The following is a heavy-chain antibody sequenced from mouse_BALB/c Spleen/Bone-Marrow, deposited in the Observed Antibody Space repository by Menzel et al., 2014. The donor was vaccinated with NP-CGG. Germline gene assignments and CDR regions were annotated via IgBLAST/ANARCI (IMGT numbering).Heavy chain of an antibody. CDR3: TRGNHYFDY. D-gene: IGHD2-1*01. CDR2: IYPSDSYT. J-gene: IGHJ2*01. CDR1: GYTFTSYW. Sequence: QVQFQQPGAELVMPGASVKLSCKASGYTFTSYWINWAKQRPGQGLEWIGNIYPSDSYTNYNQKFKDKATLTVDKSSSTAYMQLSSPTSEDSAVYYCTRGNHYFDYWGQGTTLTVSS. V-gene: IGHV1-69*01.